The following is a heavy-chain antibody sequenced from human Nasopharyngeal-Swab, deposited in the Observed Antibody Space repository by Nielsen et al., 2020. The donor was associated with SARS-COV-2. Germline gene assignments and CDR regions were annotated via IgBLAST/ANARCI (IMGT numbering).Heavy chain of an antibody. CDR2: ISGSGGST. V-gene: IGHV3-23*01. J-gene: IGHJ6*02. Sequence: GESLKISCASSGFTFSSYAMSWVRQPPGKGLEWVSAISGSGGSTYYADSVKGRFTISRDNSKNTLYLQMNSLRAEDTAVYYCARDLYRQQWPLYNYYGMDVWGQGTTVTVSS. CDR1: GFTFSSYA. D-gene: IGHD6-19*01. CDR3: ARDLYRQQWPLYNYYGMDV.